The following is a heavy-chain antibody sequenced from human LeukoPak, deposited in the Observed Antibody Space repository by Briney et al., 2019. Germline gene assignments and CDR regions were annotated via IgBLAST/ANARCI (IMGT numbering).Heavy chain of an antibody. Sequence: ASVKVSCKASGYTFTSYGISWVRQAPGQGLEWMGWINPNSGGTNYAQKFQGRVTMTRDTSISTAYMELSSLRSEDTAVYYCAREVRDLAVAGKYYFDYWGQGTLVTVSS. V-gene: IGHV1-2*02. CDR1: GYTFTSYG. CDR2: INPNSGGT. CDR3: AREVRDLAVAGKYYFDY. J-gene: IGHJ4*02. D-gene: IGHD6-19*01.